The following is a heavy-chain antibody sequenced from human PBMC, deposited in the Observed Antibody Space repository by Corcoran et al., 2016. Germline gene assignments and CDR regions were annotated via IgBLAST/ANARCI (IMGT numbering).Heavy chain of an antibody. CDR2: IIPIFGTA. Sequence: QVQLVQSGAEVKKPGSSVKVSCKASGGTFSSYAISWVRQAPGQGLEWMGGIIPIFGTANYAQKFQGRVTITADKSTSTAYMELSSLRSEDKAVYYCARETDYYDSSGYFYYYYCMDVWGQGTTVTVSS. D-gene: IGHD3-22*01. J-gene: IGHJ6*02. CDR1: GGTFSSYA. V-gene: IGHV1-69*06. CDR3: ARETDYYDSSGYFYYYYCMDV.